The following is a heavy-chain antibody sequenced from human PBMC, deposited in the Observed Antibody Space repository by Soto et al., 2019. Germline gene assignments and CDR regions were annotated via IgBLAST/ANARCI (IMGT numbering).Heavy chain of an antibody. CDR2: INHVGVT. J-gene: IGHJ5*02. D-gene: IGHD3-16*01. Sequence: SETLSLTCAVYGGFLSESYLTWIRQPPGKGLEWIVEINHVGVTNYNPSLKSRVTMSVDTSQNQFSLRLISVTAADTAMYFCVRIRYQLPSSVLWLDPWGQGTPVTVSS. V-gene: IGHV4-34*01. CDR3: VRIRYQLPSSVLWLDP. CDR1: GGFLSESY.